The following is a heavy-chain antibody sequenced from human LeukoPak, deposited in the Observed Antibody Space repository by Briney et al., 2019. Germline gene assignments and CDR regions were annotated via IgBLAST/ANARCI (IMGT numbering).Heavy chain of an antibody. D-gene: IGHD5-18*01. CDR2: IYYSGST. J-gene: IGHJ6*03. V-gene: IGHV4-59*01. CDR1: GGSISSYY. CDR3: ARTEESGYSYRYFGYYYYMDV. Sequence: SETLSLTCTVSGGSISSYYWSWIRQPPGKGLERIGFIYYSGSTHYNPSLKSRVTISVDTSKNQFSLKLSSVTAADTAVYYCARTEESGYSYRYFGYYYYMDVWGKGTTVTVSS.